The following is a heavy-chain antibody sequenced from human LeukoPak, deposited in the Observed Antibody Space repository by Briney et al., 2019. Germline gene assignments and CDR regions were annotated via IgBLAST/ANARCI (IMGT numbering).Heavy chain of an antibody. CDR3: ARDFVVAGTDGVDY. V-gene: IGHV1-2*02. J-gene: IGHJ4*02. CDR2: INPNSGGT. CDR1: GYIFTGYY. Sequence: GASVKVSCKASGYIFTGYYMHWVRQAPGQGLEWMGWINPNSGGTNYAQKFQGRVTMTRDTSISTAYMELSRLRSDDTAVYYCARDFVVAGTDGVDYWGQGTLVTVSS. D-gene: IGHD6-19*01.